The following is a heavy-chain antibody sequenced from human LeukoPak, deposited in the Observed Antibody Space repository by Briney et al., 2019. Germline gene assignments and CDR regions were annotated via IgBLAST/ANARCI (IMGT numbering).Heavy chain of an antibody. Sequence: ASVKVSCKASGYTFTSYDINWVRQATGQGLEWMGWMNPNSGNTGYAQKFQGRVTMTRNTSISTAYMELSSLRSEDTAVYYCARVFSIAVAGTLGYWGRGTLVTVSS. CDR1: GYTFTSYD. J-gene: IGHJ4*02. CDR3: ARVFSIAVAGTLGY. V-gene: IGHV1-8*01. D-gene: IGHD6-19*01. CDR2: MNPNSGNT.